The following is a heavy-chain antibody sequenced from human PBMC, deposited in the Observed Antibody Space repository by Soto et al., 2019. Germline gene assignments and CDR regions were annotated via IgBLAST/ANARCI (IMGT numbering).Heavy chain of an antibody. CDR2: IYYSGST. J-gene: IGHJ4*02. Sequence: SETLSLTCTVSGGSISSYYWSWIRQPPGKGLEWIGYIYYSGSTNYNPSLKSRVTISVDTSKNQFSLKLSSVTAADTAVYYCARSWSYGDYALDYWGQGTLVTVSS. CDR3: ARSWSYGDYALDY. D-gene: IGHD4-17*01. V-gene: IGHV4-59*08. CDR1: GGSISSYY.